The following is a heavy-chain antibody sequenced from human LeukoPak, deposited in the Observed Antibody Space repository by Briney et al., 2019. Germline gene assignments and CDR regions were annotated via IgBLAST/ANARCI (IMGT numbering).Heavy chain of an antibody. CDR2: INSDGSST. V-gene: IGHV3-74*01. D-gene: IGHD3-10*01. Sequence: QPGGSLRLSCAASGFTFSSYWMHWVRHAPGKGLVWVSRINSDGSSTSYADSVKGRFTISRDNAKNTLYLQMNSLRAEDTAVYYCARGKWFGELGAFDIWGQGTMVTVSS. CDR1: GFTFSSYW. CDR3: ARGKWFGELGAFDI. J-gene: IGHJ3*02.